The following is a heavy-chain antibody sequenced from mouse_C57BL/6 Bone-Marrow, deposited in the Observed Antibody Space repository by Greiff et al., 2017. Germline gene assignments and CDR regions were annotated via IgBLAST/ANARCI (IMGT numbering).Heavy chain of an antibody. V-gene: IGHV1-18*01. Sequence: VQLKESGPELVKPGASVKIPCKASGYTFTDYNMDWVKQSHGKSLEWIGDINPNNGGTIYNQKFKGKATLTVDKSSSTAYMELRSLTSEDTAVYYCASFITTVVGYFDVWGTGTTVTVSS. CDR3: ASFITTVVGYFDV. CDR2: INPNNGGT. D-gene: IGHD1-1*01. J-gene: IGHJ1*03. CDR1: GYTFTDYN.